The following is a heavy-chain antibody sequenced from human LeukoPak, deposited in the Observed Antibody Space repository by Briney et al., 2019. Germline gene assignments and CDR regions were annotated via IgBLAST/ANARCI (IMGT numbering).Heavy chain of an antibody. Sequence: GASVKVSCKASGYTFTGYYMHWVRQAPGQGLEWMGWINPNSGGTNYAQRFQGRVTMTRDTSISTAYMELSRLRSDDTAMYYCARETFKGPYVNFDYWGQGTLVTVSS. CDR2: INPNSGGT. J-gene: IGHJ4*02. CDR3: ARETFKGPYVNFDY. D-gene: IGHD2/OR15-2a*01. V-gene: IGHV1-2*02. CDR1: GYTFTGYY.